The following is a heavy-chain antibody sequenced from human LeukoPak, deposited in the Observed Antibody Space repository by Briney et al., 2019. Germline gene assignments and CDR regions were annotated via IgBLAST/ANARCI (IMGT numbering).Heavy chain of an antibody. Sequence: GRSLRFSCAASGFTFSSYGMHWVRQAPGKGLEWVAVIWYDGSNKYYVDSVKGRFTISRDNSKNTLYLQMNSLRAEDTAVYYCARDRSSYSYGYGFDPWGQGTLVTVSS. D-gene: IGHD5-18*01. CDR1: GFTFSSYG. CDR2: IWYDGSNK. CDR3: ARDRSSYSYGYGFDP. J-gene: IGHJ5*02. V-gene: IGHV3-33*01.